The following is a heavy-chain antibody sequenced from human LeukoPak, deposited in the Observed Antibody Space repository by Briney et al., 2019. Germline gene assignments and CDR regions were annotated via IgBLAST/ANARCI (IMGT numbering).Heavy chain of an antibody. V-gene: IGHV3-23*01. CDR1: GFTFSSYG. Sequence: PGGSLRPSCAASGFTFSSYGMSWVRQAPGKGLEWVSAISGSGGSTYYADSVKGRFTISRDNSKNTLYLQMNSLRAEDTAVYYCAKDYSGEDDAFDIWGQGTMVTVSS. J-gene: IGHJ3*02. CDR3: AKDYSGEDDAFDI. CDR2: ISGSGGST. D-gene: IGHD6-25*01.